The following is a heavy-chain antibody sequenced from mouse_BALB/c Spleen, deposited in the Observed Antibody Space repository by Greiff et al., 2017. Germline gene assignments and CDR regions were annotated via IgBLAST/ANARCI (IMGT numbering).Heavy chain of an antibody. D-gene: IGHD1-1*01. J-gene: IGHJ1*01. CDR2: INPSNGRT. CDR1: GYTFTSYW. V-gene: IGHV1S81*02. Sequence: VQLQQPGAELVKPGASVKLSCKASGYTFTSYWMHWVKQRPGQGLEWIGEINPSNGRTNYNEKFKSKATLTVDKSSSTAYMQLSSLTSEDSAVYYCARGNYYGSSSYWYFDVWGAGTTVTVSS. CDR3: ARGNYYGSSSYWYFDV.